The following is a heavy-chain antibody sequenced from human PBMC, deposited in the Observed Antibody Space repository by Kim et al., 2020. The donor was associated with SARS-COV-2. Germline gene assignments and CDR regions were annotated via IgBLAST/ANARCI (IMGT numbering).Heavy chain of an antibody. CDR3: ARDNYYYYGMDV. CDR2: IYSGGST. J-gene: IGHJ6*02. V-gene: IGHV3-53*01. CDR1: GFTVSSNY. Sequence: GGSLRLSCAASGFTVSSNYMSWVRQAPGKGLEWVSVIYSGGSTYYADSVKGRFTISRDNSKNTLYLQMNSLRAEDTAVYYCARDNYYYYGMDVWGQGTTVTVSS.